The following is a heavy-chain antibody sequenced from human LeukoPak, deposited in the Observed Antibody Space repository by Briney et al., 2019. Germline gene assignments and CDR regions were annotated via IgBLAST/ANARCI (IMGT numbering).Heavy chain of an antibody. Sequence: SETLSLTCAVYGGSFSGYYWSWIRQPPGKGLEWIGEINHSGSTNYNPSLKSRVTISVDTSKNQFSLKLSSVTAADTAVYYCARRGYSSSWYRSFWFDPWGQGTLVTVSS. J-gene: IGHJ5*02. CDR2: INHSGST. V-gene: IGHV4-34*01. D-gene: IGHD6-13*01. CDR1: GGSFSGYY. CDR3: ARRGYSSSWYRSFWFDP.